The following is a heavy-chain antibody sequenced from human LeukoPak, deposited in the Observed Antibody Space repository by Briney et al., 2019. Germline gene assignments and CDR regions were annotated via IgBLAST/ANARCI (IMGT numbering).Heavy chain of an antibody. D-gene: IGHD2-2*01. J-gene: IGHJ6*03. Sequence: SETLSLTCTVSGGSISSSSYYWGWIRQPPGKGLEWIGSIYYSGSTYYNPSLKSRVTISVDTSKNQFSLKLSSVTAADTAVYYCARVGSTISYYYYMDAWGKGTTVTVSS. CDR3: ARVGSTISYYYYMDA. CDR1: GGSISSSSYY. V-gene: IGHV4-39*07. CDR2: IYYSGST.